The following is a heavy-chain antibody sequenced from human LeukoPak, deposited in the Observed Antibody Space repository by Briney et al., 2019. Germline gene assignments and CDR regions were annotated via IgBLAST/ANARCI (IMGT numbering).Heavy chain of an antibody. CDR2: IYTSGST. Sequence: SQTLSLTCTVSGGSISSGSYYWSWIRQPAGKGLEWIGRIYTSGSTNYNPSLKSRVTISVDTSKNQFSLKLSSVTAADTAVYYCARAPIQHAFDIWGQGTMVTVSS. CDR1: GGSISSGSYY. D-gene: IGHD1-1*01. V-gene: IGHV4-61*02. CDR3: ARAPIQHAFDI. J-gene: IGHJ3*02.